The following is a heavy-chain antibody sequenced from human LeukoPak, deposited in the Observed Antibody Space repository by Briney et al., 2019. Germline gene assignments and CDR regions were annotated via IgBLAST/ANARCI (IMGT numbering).Heavy chain of an antibody. J-gene: IGHJ4*02. CDR3: ARDPYYYGSGSPDY. CDR2: ISSSGSTI. V-gene: IGHV3-48*03. D-gene: IGHD3-10*01. Sequence: TGGSLRLSCAASGFTFSSYEMNWVRQAPGKGLEWVSYISSSGSTIYYADSVKGRFTISRDNAKNSLYLQMNSLRAEDTAVYYCARDPYYYGSGSPDYWGQGTLVTVSS. CDR1: GFTFSSYE.